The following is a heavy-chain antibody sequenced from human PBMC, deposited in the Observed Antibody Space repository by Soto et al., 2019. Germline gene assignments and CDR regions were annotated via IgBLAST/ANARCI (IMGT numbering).Heavy chain of an antibody. CDR3: ARYGSGKFYYYYMDV. J-gene: IGHJ6*03. Sequence: SETRSLTCTVSGGSISSGGYYWSWIRQHPGKGLEWIGYIYYSGSTYYNPSLKSRVTISVDTSKNQFSLKLSSVTAADTAVYYCARYGSGKFYYYYMDVWGKGTTVTVSS. CDR2: IYYSGST. D-gene: IGHD3-10*01. V-gene: IGHV4-31*03. CDR1: GGSISSGGYY.